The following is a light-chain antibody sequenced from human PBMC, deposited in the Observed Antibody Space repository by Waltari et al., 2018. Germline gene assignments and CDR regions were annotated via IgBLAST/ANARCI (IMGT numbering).Light chain of an antibody. J-gene: IGLJ2*01. V-gene: IGLV6-57*03. CDR2: KDN. Sequence: FVLSQPHSVSESPGKTVTIPCTRTSRTCAHDYGHLYQRRPGSVPTIVIYKDNERPSGVPDRFSGSADRYSGSASLTISGLRAEDEADYCCQSYDNTNYVVFGGWTKLTVL. CDR3: QSYDNTNYVV. CDR1: SRTCAHDY.